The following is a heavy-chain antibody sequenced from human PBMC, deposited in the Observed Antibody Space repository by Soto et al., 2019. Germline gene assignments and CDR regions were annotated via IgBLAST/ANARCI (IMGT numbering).Heavy chain of an antibody. CDR3: ARGMPRSSGWYGRLGGMDV. V-gene: IGHV3-13*01. CDR2: IGTAGDT. J-gene: IGHJ6*02. D-gene: IGHD6-19*01. CDR1: GFTFSSYD. Sequence: EVQLVESGGGLVQPGGSLRLSCAASGFTFSSYDMHWVRQATGKGLEWVSAIGTAGDTYYPGSVKGRFTISRENAKNSLYLQMNSLRAGDTAVYYCARGMPRSSGWYGRLGGMDVWGQGTTVTVSS.